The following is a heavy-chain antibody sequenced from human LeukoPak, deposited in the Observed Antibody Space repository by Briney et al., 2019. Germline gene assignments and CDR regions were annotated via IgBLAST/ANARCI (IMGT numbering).Heavy chain of an antibody. CDR2: IYYSGST. Sequence: SETLSLTRTVSGGSISSSSYYWGWIRQPPGKGLEWIGSIYYSGSTYYNPSLKSRVTISVDTSKNQFSLKLSSVTAADTAVYYCARAYDSRGYYFPGAFDIWGRGTMVTVSS. V-gene: IGHV4-39*01. J-gene: IGHJ3*02. CDR3: ARAYDSRGYYFPGAFDI. D-gene: IGHD3-22*01. CDR1: GGSISSSSYY.